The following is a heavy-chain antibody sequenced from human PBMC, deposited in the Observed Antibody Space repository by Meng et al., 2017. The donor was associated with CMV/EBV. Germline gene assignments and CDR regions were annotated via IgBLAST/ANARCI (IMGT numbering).Heavy chain of an antibody. Sequence: KVSCKGSGYSFTSYWVGWVRQMPGKGLEWMGIIYPGDSDTRYSPSFQGQVTISADKSISTAYLQWSSLKASDTAMYYCARQVDSSFFDYWGQGTLVTVSS. V-gene: IGHV5-51*01. CDR2: IYPGDSDT. D-gene: IGHD6-6*01. CDR1: GYSFTSYW. J-gene: IGHJ4*02. CDR3: ARQVDSSFFDY.